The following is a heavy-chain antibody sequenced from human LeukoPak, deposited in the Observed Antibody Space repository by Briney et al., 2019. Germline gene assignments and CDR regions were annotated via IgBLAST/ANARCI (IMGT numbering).Heavy chain of an antibody. CDR1: GGSISSGGYY. J-gene: IGHJ4*02. V-gene: IGHV4-31*03. D-gene: IGHD6-13*01. Sequence: PSATLSLTCPVSGGSISSGGYYWSWIRQHPGKGLEWIGYIYYSGSTYYNPSLKSRVTISVDTSKNQFSLKLSSVTAADTAVYYCARSYIAAAGTDYWGQGALVTVSS. CDR2: IYYSGST. CDR3: ARSYIAAAGTDY.